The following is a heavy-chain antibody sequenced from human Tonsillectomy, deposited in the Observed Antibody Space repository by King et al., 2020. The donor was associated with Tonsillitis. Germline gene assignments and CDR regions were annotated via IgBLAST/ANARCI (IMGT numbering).Heavy chain of an antibody. CDR3: ARRNYYDSPLGAFDI. J-gene: IGHJ3*02. CDR2: IIPIFCTA. V-gene: IGHV1-69*01. D-gene: IGHD3-22*01. CDR1: GGTFSSYA. Sequence: VQLVESGAEVKKPGSSVKVSCKASGGTFSSYAISWVRQAPGQGLEWMGGIIPIFCTANYAQKFQGRVTITADESTSTAYLELSSLRSEDTAVYYCARRNYYDSPLGAFDIWGQGTMVTVSS.